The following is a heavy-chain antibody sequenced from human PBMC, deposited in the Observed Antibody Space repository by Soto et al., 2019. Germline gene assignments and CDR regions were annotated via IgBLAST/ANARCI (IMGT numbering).Heavy chain of an antibody. CDR1: GVHISSYY. CDR3: ARGHSYPYDSSGYYYYFDY. J-gene: IGHJ4*02. D-gene: IGHD3-22*01. CDR2: IYYSGSA. V-gene: IGHV4-59*01. Sequence: PSETLSLTSTVAGVHISSYYWSWIRQPPGKGLEWIGYIYYSGSANYNPSLKSRVTISVDTSKNQFSLKLSSVTAADTAVYYCARGHSYPYDSSGYYYYFDYWGQGTLVTVSS.